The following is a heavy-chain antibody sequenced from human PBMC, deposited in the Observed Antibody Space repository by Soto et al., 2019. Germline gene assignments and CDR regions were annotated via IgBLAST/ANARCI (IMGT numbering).Heavy chain of an antibody. Sequence: QVQLVQSGAEVKQPGSSVKVSCKASGGTFSSYAISWVRQAPGQGLEWMGGIIPIFGTANYAQKFQGSVTITADESTSTAYMELSSLRSEDTAVYYCARVWYYDSSGYYSSDAFDIWGQGTMVTVSS. CDR1: GGTFSSYA. V-gene: IGHV1-69*01. D-gene: IGHD3-22*01. CDR2: IIPIFGTA. CDR3: ARVWYYDSSGYYSSDAFDI. J-gene: IGHJ3*02.